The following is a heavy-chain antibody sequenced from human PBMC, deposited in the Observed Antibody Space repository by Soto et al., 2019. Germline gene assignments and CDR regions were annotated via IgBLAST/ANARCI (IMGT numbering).Heavy chain of an antibody. CDR3: AKTLAGPGPN. CDR2: ISYDGSNK. CDR1: GFTFSSYG. V-gene: IGHV3-30*18. Sequence: GGSLRLSCAASGFTFSSYGMHWVRQAPGKGREWVAVISYDGSNKYYADSVKGRFTISRDNSKNTLYLQMNSLRAEDTAVYYCAKTLAGPGPNWGQGTLVTVSS. J-gene: IGHJ4*02. D-gene: IGHD6-13*01.